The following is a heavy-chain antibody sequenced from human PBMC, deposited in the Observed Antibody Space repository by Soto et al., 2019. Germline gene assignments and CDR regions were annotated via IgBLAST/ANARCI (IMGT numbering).Heavy chain of an antibody. V-gene: IGHV1-69*01. CDR3: ARTTYGSGSYVSYYYGMDV. CDR1: GGTFSSYA. Sequence: QVQLVQTGAEVKKPGSSVKVSCKASGGTFSSYAISWVRQAPGQGREWMGVIIPIFGTATYAQKFQGRVTITADESTSTAYMELSSLRSEDTAVYYCARTTYGSGSYVSYYYGMDVWGQGTTVTVSS. D-gene: IGHD3-10*01. CDR2: IIPIFGTA. J-gene: IGHJ6*02.